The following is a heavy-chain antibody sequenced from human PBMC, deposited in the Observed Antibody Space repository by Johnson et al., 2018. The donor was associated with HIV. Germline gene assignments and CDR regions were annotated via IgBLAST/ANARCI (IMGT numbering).Heavy chain of an antibody. CDR1: GFTFSSYS. CDR3: ARGSSGSFDL. V-gene: IGHV3-30*14. CDR2: ISYDGSNK. Sequence: QMLLVESGGGLVQPGGSLRLSCAASGFTFSSYSMHWVRQAPGKGLEWVAVISYDGSNKYYADSVKDRFTISRDSSKNAVYLQMSSLRAEDTALYYCARGSSGSFDLWGRGTMVTVSS. D-gene: IGHD6-6*01. J-gene: IGHJ3*01.